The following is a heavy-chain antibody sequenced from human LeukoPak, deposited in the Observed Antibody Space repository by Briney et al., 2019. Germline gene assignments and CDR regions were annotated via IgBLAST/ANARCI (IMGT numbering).Heavy chain of an antibody. CDR3: ARDRQFGY. J-gene: IGHJ4*02. CDR2: ISTYNGNT. Sequence: ASVTISCKSSGYTFTSYGISWVRQAPGQGFEWMGWISTYNGNTNYAQKFQGRVTMTTDTSTSTAYMEVRSLRSDDTAVYYCARDRQFGYWGQGTLVTVSS. CDR1: GYTFTSYG. V-gene: IGHV1-18*01.